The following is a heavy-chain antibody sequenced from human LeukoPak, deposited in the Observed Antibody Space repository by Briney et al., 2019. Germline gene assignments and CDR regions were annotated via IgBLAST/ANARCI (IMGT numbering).Heavy chain of an antibody. CDR1: GGTFISYA. CDR3: ARLSQYYYDSSGYPNFDY. CDR2: IIPIFGTA. V-gene: IGHV1-69*13. Sequence: SVKVSCKASGGTFISYAISWVRQAPGQGLEWMGGIIPIFGTANYAQKFQGRVTITADESTSTAYMELSSLRSEDTAVYYCARLSQYYYDSSGYPNFDYWGQGTLVTVSS. J-gene: IGHJ4*02. D-gene: IGHD3-22*01.